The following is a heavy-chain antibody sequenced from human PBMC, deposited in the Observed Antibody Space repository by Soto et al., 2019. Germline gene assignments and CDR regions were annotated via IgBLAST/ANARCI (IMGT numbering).Heavy chain of an antibody. J-gene: IGHJ5*02. D-gene: IGHD2-15*01. CDR2: ISGSGGST. V-gene: IGHV3-23*01. CDR3: AKDSVAVASNWFAP. CDR1: GFTFSSYA. Sequence: HPGGSLRLSCAASGFTFSSYAMSWVRQAPGKGLEWVSAISGSGGSTYYADSVKGRFTISRDNSKNTLYLPMNSMRAEEPDVNYDAKDSVAVASNWFAPWGQGTLVTVSS.